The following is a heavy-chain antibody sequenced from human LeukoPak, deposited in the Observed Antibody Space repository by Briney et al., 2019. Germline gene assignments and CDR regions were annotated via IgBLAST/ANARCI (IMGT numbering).Heavy chain of an antibody. CDR2: IYYSGST. J-gene: IGHJ3*02. V-gene: IGHV4-31*03. CDR3: ARVSRPYYYDSSGYYYFDAFDI. D-gene: IGHD3-22*01. Sequence: SKTLSLTCTVSGGSISSGGYYWSWIRQHPGKGLEWIGYIYYSGSTYYNPSLKSRVTISVDTSKNQFSLKLSSVTAADTAVYYCARVSRPYYYDSSGYYYFDAFDIWGQGTMVTVSS. CDR1: GGSISSGGYY.